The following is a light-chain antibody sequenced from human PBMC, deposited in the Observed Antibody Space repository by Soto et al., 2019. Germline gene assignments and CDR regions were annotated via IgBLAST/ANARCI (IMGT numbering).Light chain of an antibody. CDR1: QSISRY. CDR3: HQTHSIPLS. J-gene: IGKJ1*01. Sequence: DVEMTQSPSSLSASVGDRVTITCQASQSISRYLNWYQQIPGKAPTLLIYAASTLQRGVPSRFRGSGSGTVFILSIDSLQPEDFATYCCHQTHSIPLSFGQGTKVEIK. V-gene: IGKV1-39*01. CDR2: AAS.